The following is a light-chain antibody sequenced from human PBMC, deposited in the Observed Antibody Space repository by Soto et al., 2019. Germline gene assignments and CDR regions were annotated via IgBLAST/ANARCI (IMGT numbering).Light chain of an antibody. V-gene: IGKV1-5*03. Sequence: DIQMTQSPSTLSASVGDRVTITCRASQSITNWLAWYQQRPGRAPKRLIYKASSLESGVPSRFSGSGSGTEFTLTISSLQPDDFATYFCQHYNSYPVTFGQGTRLEIE. CDR3: QHYNSYPVT. CDR2: KAS. J-gene: IGKJ5*01. CDR1: QSITNW.